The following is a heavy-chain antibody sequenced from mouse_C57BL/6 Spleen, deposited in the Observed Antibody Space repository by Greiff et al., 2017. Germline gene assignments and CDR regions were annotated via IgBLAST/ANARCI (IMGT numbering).Heavy chain of an antibody. D-gene: IGHD1-1*01. CDR3: ARTRITTVVAKRDY. V-gene: IGHV1-64*01. J-gene: IGHJ2*01. Sequence: VQLQQPGAELVKPGASVKLSCKASGYTFTSYWMHWVKQRPGQGLEWIGMIHPNSGSTNYNEKFKSKATLTVDKSSSTAYMQLSSLTSEDAAVYYCARTRITTVVAKRDYWGQGTTLTVSS. CDR1: GYTFTSYW. CDR2: IHPNSGST.